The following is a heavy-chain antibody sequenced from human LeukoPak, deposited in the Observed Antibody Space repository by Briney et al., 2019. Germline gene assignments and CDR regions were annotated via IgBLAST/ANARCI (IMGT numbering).Heavy chain of an antibody. D-gene: IGHD3-22*01. CDR1: GYTFTGYY. CDR3: ARPYDSSAYYY. V-gene: IGHV1-2*02. CDR2: INPNSGGT. Sequence: VKVSCKASGYTFTGYYTHWVRQAPGQGLEWMGWINPNSGGTNYAQKFQGRVTMTWDTSISTAYMELSRLRSDDTAVYYCARPYDSSAYYYWGQGTLVTVSS. J-gene: IGHJ4*02.